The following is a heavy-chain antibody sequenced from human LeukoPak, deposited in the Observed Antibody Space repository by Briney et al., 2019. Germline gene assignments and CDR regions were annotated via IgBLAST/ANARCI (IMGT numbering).Heavy chain of an antibody. CDR1: GFTFSSYA. J-gene: IGHJ4*02. CDR3: AKNEGYWDSSGPDY. V-gene: IGHV3-43*02. CDR2: ISGDGGST. Sequence: PGGSLRLSCAASGFTFSSYAMSWVRQAPGKGLEWVSLISGDGGSTYYADSVKGRFTISRDNSKNSLYLQMNSLRTEDTALYYCAKNEGYWDSSGPDYWGQGTLVTVSS. D-gene: IGHD3-22*01.